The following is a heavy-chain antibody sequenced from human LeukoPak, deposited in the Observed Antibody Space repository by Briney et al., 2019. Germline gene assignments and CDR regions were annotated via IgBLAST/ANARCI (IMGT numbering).Heavy chain of an antibody. V-gene: IGHV3-72*01. CDR2: SKNKADSYTT. D-gene: IGHD5-12*01. CDR3: ARAGGIESAFD. CDR1: GFTFSDYY. J-gene: IGHJ4*02. Sequence: PGGSLRLSCAASGFTFSDYYMDWVRQTPGKGLEWIGRSKNKADSYTTHYAASVKGRFTISRDDSKNSLYLQMNSLKTEDTAVYYCARAGGIESAFDWGQGTLVTVSS.